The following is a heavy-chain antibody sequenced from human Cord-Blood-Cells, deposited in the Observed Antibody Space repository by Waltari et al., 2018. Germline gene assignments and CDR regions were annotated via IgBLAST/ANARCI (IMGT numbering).Heavy chain of an antibody. D-gene: IGHD3-3*01. CDR2: IYYSGST. J-gene: IGHJ3*02. Sequence: QLQLQESGPGLVKPSAPQSLTCTVSGGSISSSSYYWGWIRQPPGKGLEWIGSIYYSGSTYYNPSLKSRVTISVDTSKTQFALKLSSVSAADTAVYYCARHDPTDYDFWIGYAFDIWGQGTIVTVSS. V-gene: IGHV4-39*01. CDR1: GGSISSSSYY. CDR3: ARHDPTDYDFWIGYAFDI.